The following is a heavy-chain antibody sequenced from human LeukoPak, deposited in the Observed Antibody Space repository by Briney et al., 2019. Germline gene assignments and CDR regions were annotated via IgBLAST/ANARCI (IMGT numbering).Heavy chain of an antibody. J-gene: IGHJ4*02. CDR2: IDPSDSYT. Sequence: GESLKISCKGSGYNFTNYWISWVRQMPGKGLELMGRIDPSDSYTNYSPSFQGHVYISADKSISTAYLQWSSLKASDTAMYYCATDMTTVTSGYWGQGTVVTVSS. CDR1: GYNFTNYW. D-gene: IGHD4-17*01. CDR3: ATDMTTVTSGY. V-gene: IGHV5-10-1*01.